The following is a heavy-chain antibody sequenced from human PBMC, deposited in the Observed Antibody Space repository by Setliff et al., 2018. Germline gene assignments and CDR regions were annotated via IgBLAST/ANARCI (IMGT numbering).Heavy chain of an antibody. CDR2: ISSSSSYI. D-gene: IGHD3-10*01. CDR1: GFTFSTYS. CDR3: VKDSGSGNYFGGYFDY. V-gene: IGHV3-21*04. Sequence: GGSLRLSCAASGFTFSTYSMNWVRQAPGKGLEWVSSISSSSSYIYYADSVKGRFTISRDNAKNSLYLQMNSLRAEDMALYYCVKDSGSGNYFGGYFDYWGQGTLVTVSS. J-gene: IGHJ4*02.